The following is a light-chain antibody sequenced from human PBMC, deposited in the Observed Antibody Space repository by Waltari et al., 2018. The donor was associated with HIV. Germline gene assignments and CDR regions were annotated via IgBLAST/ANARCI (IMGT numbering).Light chain of an antibody. V-gene: IGLV1-47*01. CDR1: SSNIGSTY. CDR2: RNY. Sequence: QSVLTQPPSASGTPGQRVTISCSGSSSNIGSTYVYWYQQPPGTAPKLLIYRNYQRPSGVPDRFSGSKSGTSASLAISGLRSEDEADYYCAAWDDSLSGRGVFGGGTKLTVL. J-gene: IGLJ2*01. CDR3: AAWDDSLSGRGV.